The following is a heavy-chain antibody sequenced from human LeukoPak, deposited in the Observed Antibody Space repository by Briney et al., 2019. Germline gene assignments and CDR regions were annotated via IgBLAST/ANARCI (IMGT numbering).Heavy chain of an antibody. D-gene: IGHD3-10*01. Sequence: GGSLRLSCAASGFTVSSDYMSWVRQAPGKGLEWVSVISNSAGSTFYADSVKGRFTISRDNSKNTLYLQMNSLRAEDTAVYYCAKRASGSGTSLYYFDYWGQGTLVTVSS. CDR3: AKRASGSGTSLYYFDY. V-gene: IGHV3-23*01. CDR2: ISNSAGST. CDR1: GFTVSSDY. J-gene: IGHJ4*02.